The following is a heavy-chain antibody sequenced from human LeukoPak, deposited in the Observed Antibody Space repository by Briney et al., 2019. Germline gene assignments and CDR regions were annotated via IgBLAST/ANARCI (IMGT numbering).Heavy chain of an antibody. CDR3: ARDPGSVAAAGY. J-gene: IGHJ4*02. V-gene: IGHV4-61*01. Sequence: SETLSLTCTVSGGSVSSGSYYWSWIRQPPGKGLEWIGYIYYSGSTNYNPSLKSRVTISVDTSKNQFSLKLSSVTAADTAVYYCARDPGSVAAAGYWGQGTLVTVSS. D-gene: IGHD6-13*01. CDR2: IYYSGST. CDR1: GGSVSSGSYY.